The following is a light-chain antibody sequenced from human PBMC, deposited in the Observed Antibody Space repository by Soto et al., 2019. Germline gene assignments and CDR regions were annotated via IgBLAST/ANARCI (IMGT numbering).Light chain of an antibody. CDR1: QTISRNY. CDR3: QQYGGPVPWT. J-gene: IGKJ1*01. CDR2: GAS. V-gene: IGKV3-20*01. Sequence: EVVLTQSPGTLSLSPGERATVSCRASQTISRNYLAWYQKKPGQAPRLLIYGASTRATGIPDRFTDSGSGTDFTLTIARLEPEDFAVYYCQQYGGPVPWTFGQGTKVEV.